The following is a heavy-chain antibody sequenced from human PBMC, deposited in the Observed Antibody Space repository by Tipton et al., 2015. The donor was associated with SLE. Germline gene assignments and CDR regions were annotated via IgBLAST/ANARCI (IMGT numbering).Heavy chain of an antibody. Sequence: GSLRLSCSASGFTFSSYAMHWVRQAPGKGLEYVSAISSNGGSTYYADSVKGRFTISRDNSKNTLYLQMSSLRVEDTAVYYCAKEQRDRYDHSGYLDYWGQGTLVTVSS. CDR2: ISSNGGST. V-gene: IGHV3-64D*06. J-gene: IGHJ4*02. CDR1: GFTFSSYA. D-gene: IGHD3-16*02. CDR3: AKEQRDRYDHSGYLDY.